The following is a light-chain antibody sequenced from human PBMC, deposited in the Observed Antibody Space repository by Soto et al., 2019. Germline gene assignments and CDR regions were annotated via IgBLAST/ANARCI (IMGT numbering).Light chain of an antibody. J-gene: IGKJ1*01. CDR2: KAS. CDR1: QSISSW. Sequence: DIQMTQSPSTLSAAVGDRVTSTCRASQSISSWLAWYQQKPGKAPKLLIYKASSLESGVPSRFSGSGSGTEFTLTISSLQPDDFATYYCQQYNSYPTFCQGTKVEIQ. CDR3: QQYNSYPT. V-gene: IGKV1-5*03.